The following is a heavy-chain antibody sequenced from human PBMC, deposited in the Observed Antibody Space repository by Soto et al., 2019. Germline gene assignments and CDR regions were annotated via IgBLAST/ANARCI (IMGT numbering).Heavy chain of an antibody. CDR1: GGSISTVDYW. J-gene: IGHJ4*02. CDR3: ARGPSGDKVDS. D-gene: IGHD7-27*01. CDR2: IYDGGRT. V-gene: IGHV4-30-4*01. Sequence: QVQLQESGPGLVKPSQTLSLTCTVSGGSISTVDYWWSWIRQSPDMGLEWIGHIYDGGRTYNNPSLESRVTMSVDTSKSQLSRPLRSVSAADTAVYYCARGPSGDKVDSWGQGTLVTVSS.